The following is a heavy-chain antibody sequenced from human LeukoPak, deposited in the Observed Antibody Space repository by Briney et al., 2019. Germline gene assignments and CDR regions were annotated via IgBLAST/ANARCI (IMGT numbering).Heavy chain of an antibody. D-gene: IGHD1-26*01. CDR3: ARVGSDTFLPPYYYDYYGMDV. V-gene: IGHV3-7*01. Sequence: GGSLRLSCAASGFTFSSYWMSWVRQAPGKGLEWVTNIKQDGSEKYYVDSVKGRLTISRENAKNSLYLQMNSTRAEDTAVYYCARVGSDTFLPPYYYDYYGMDVWGQGTTVTVSS. CDR2: IKQDGSEK. J-gene: IGHJ6*02. CDR1: GFTFSSYW.